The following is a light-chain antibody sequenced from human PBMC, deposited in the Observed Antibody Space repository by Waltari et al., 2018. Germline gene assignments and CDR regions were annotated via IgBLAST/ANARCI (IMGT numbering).Light chain of an antibody. V-gene: IGLV2-8*01. Sequence: SSLTQTPSAPGSPGHSVTQSCIGTSSDLGSYKYVSGFQHPPGKVPKLMIYEVSRRPSGVPDRFSGSKSGNTASLTVSGLQAEDEADYYCSSYAGSNNLGLCVFGTGTKVTVL. CDR3: SSYAGSNNLGLCV. CDR2: EVS. CDR1: SSDLGSYKY. J-gene: IGLJ1*01.